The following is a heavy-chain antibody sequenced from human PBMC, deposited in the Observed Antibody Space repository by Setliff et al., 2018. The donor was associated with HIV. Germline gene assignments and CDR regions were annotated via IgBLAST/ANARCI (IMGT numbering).Heavy chain of an antibody. CDR1: GGSFRGYY. CDR2: IYYSGST. D-gene: IGHD6-13*01. Sequence: KPSETLSLTCAVYGGSFRGYYWGWIRQPPGKGREWIGSIYYSGSTYYNPSLRSRVIMSADTPKSQFSLNLTSLTAGDTAVYYCARGTKGSRWSVTRINWFDTWGQGTLVTVSS. CDR3: ARGTKGSRWSVTRINWFDT. V-gene: IGHV4-34*01. J-gene: IGHJ5*02.